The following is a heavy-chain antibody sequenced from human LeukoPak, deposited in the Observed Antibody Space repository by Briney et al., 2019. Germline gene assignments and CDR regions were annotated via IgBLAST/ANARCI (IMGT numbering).Heavy chain of an antibody. CDR3: AKLPGIAVAGTDY. Sequence: GSLRLSCAASGFTFSSYGMHWVRQAPGKGLGWVAVISYDGSNKYYAASVKGRFTISRGNSKNTLYLQMNSLRAEDTAVYYCAKLPGIAVAGTDYWGQGTLVTVSS. V-gene: IGHV3-30*18. J-gene: IGHJ4*02. CDR2: ISYDGSNK. CDR1: GFTFSSYG. D-gene: IGHD6-19*01.